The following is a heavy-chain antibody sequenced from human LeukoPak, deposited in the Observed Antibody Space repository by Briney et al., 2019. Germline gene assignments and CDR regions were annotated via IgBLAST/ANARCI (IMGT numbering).Heavy chain of an antibody. Sequence: PSETLSLTCTVSGGSISSSSYYWGWIRQPPGKGLEWIGSIYYSGSTYYNPSLKSRVTMSVDTSKNQFSLKLSSVTAADTAVYYCARAPAGYFDYWGQGTLVTVSS. V-gene: IGHV4-39*07. J-gene: IGHJ4*02. CDR3: ARAPAGYFDY. CDR1: GGSISSSSYY. CDR2: IYYSGST.